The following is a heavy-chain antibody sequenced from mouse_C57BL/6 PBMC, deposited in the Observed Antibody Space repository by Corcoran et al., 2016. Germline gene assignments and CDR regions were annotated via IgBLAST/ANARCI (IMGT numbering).Heavy chain of an antibody. V-gene: IGHV1-26*01. J-gene: IGHJ4*01. CDR1: GYTFTDYY. CDR2: INPNNGGT. CDR3: ARWGPYGYDRAMDY. D-gene: IGHD2-2*01. Sequence: EVQLQQSGPELVKPGASVKISCKASGYTFTDYYMNWVKQSHGKSLEWIGDINPNNGGTSYNQKFKGKATLTVDKSSSTAYMELRSLTSEDSAVYYCARWGPYGYDRAMDYWGQGTSVTVSS.